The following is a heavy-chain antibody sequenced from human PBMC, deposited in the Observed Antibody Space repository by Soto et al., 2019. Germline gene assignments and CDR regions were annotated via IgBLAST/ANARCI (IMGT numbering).Heavy chain of an antibody. Sequence: QITLKESGPTLVKPTQTLTLTCTFSGFSLSTSGVGVGWIRQPPGKALEWLALIYWDDDKRYSPSLKSRLTITTDTSKNQVVLTMNNMDPVDTATYYCAHRHRRLQGINWFDPWGQGTLVTVSS. CDR2: IYWDDDK. D-gene: IGHD4-4*01. CDR3: AHRHRRLQGINWFDP. J-gene: IGHJ5*02. V-gene: IGHV2-5*02. CDR1: GFSLSTSGVG.